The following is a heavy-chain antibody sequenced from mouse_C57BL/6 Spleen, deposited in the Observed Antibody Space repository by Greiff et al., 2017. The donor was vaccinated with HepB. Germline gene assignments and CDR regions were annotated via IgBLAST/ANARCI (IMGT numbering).Heavy chain of an antibody. CDR3: ARIPGTGAY. Sequence: QVQLQQPGAELVMPGASVKLSCKASGYTFTSYWMHWVKQRPGQGLEWIGEIDPSDSYTNYNQKFKGKSTLTVDKSSSTAYMQLSSLTSEDSAVYYCARIPGTGAYWGQGTLVTVSA. CDR2: IDPSDSYT. J-gene: IGHJ3*01. CDR1: GYTFTSYW. V-gene: IGHV1-69*01. D-gene: IGHD4-1*01.